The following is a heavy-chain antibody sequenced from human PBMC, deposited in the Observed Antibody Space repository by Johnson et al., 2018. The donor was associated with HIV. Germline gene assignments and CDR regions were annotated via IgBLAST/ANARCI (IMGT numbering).Heavy chain of an antibody. J-gene: IGHJ3*02. CDR2: IGWNSGSI. CDR3: AKAYHSVNDAFDI. V-gene: IGHV3-9*01. CDR1: GFTFSDYG. Sequence: EVQLVESGGGVVQPGGSLRLSCAASGFTFSDYGIHWVRQAPGKGLEWVSGIGWNSGSIGYADSVKGRFTISRDNAKNSLYLQMNSLRAEDTALYYCAKAYHSVNDAFDIWGQGTMVTVSS.